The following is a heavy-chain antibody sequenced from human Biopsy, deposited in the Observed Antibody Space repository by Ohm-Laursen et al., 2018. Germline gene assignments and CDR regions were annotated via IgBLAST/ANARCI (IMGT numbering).Heavy chain of an antibody. J-gene: IGHJ5*02. CDR3: ARTPRDSFWSGSYKRGLWFDP. CDR2: VYNGGIT. V-gene: IGHV4-59*11. CDR1: GGSIISHY. Sequence: PGTLSLTCSVSGGSIISHYWTWIRQPPGKGLEWIGHVYNGGITNYNPSLKSRVTISKDTSKNQFSLQVNSVNAADTAVYYCARTPRDSFWSGSYKRGLWFDPWGQGTLVIVSS. D-gene: IGHD3-3*01.